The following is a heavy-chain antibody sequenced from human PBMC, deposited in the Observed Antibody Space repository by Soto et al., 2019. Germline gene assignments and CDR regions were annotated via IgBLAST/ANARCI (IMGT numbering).Heavy chain of an antibody. D-gene: IGHD3-16*01. CDR3: ARARGVDY. CDR2: IKADGSEK. J-gene: IGHJ4*02. CDR1: GFTFSNHW. Sequence: GGSLRFSCVGSGFTFSNHWMNWVRQAPGQGLEWVANIKADGSEKYYVDSVKGRFTISRDNAKNSLYLQMNSLRAEDTAVYYCARARGVDYWGQGTQVTVSS. V-gene: IGHV3-7*03.